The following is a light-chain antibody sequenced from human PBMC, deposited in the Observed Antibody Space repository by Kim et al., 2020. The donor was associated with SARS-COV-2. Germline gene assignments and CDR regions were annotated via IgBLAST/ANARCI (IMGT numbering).Light chain of an antibody. CDR1: NSISTW. Sequence: SASVGDRVTITCRASNSISTWLAWYQHKPGNAPKVLIYDVSSLESGVPSRFSGSATETEFTLTIISLQPDDFATYYCQHYNSFPLNFGGGTKLEI. J-gene: IGKJ4*01. CDR2: DVS. CDR3: QHYNSFPLN. V-gene: IGKV1-5*01.